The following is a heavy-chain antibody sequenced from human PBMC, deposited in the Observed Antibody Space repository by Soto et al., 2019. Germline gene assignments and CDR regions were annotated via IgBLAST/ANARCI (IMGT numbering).Heavy chain of an antibody. J-gene: IGHJ3*02. CDR1: GFTFSNSI. Sequence: GGSLRLSCAASGFTFSNSIINWVRQAPGQGLEWVSSISGSSDFLYYADSVKGRFTISRDTATNALYLQRNGVRAEDTAVYYWATSTWYAFDIGGQGTMGTGSS. V-gene: IGHV3-21*01. CDR2: ISGSSDFL. D-gene: IGHD6-13*01. CDR3: ATSTWYAFDI.